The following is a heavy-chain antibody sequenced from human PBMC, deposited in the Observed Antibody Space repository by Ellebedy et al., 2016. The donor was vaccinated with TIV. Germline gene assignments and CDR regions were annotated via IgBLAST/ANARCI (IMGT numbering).Heavy chain of an antibody. J-gene: IGHJ4*02. CDR2: MNGDGNER. V-gene: IGHV3-7*01. CDR1: GFTFSTSW. Sequence: PGGSLRLSCAVSGFTFSTSWMSWVRQAPGQGLEWVANMNGDGNERYYVDSVEGRFTISRDNTRNSLYLQMNSLRADYTAVYYCTKDGSGTMNFWGQGTLVTVSS. CDR3: TKDGSGTMNF. D-gene: IGHD1-1*01.